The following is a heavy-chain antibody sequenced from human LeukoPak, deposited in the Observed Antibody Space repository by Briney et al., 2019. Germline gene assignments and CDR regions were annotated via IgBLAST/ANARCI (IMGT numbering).Heavy chain of an antibody. V-gene: IGHV3-9*01. Sequence: GGSLRLSCAASGFTFDDYAMHWVRQAPGKGLEWVSGISWNSGSIGYADSVKGRFTISRGNAKNSLYLQMNSLRAEDTALYYCAKDGYSSSWNYFDYWGQGTLVTVSS. CDR3: AKDGYSSSWNYFDY. CDR1: GFTFDDYA. D-gene: IGHD6-13*01. J-gene: IGHJ4*02. CDR2: ISWNSGSI.